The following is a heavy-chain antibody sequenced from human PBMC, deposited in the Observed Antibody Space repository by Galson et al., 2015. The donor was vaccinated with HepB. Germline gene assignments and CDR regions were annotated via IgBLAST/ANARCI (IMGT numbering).Heavy chain of an antibody. Sequence: CAISGDSVSSHSAAWNWIRQSPSRGLEWLGRTYYRSKWYNNYAVSVKSRITINPDTTKNQFSLQLNSVTPEDTAVYYCTRGDPEMTYWGQGTLVTVSS. CDR1: GDSVSSHSAA. D-gene: IGHD1-14*01. CDR2: TYYRSKWYN. V-gene: IGHV6-1*01. J-gene: IGHJ4*02. CDR3: TRGDPEMTY.